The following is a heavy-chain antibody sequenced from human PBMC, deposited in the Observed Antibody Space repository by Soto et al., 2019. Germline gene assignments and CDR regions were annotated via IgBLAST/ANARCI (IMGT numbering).Heavy chain of an antibody. CDR3: ARESYDILTGYYGYYFDY. Sequence: SETLSLTCTVSGGSISSGDYYWSWIRQPPGKGLEWIGYIYYSGSTFYNPSLKSRVTISVDTSKNQFSLKLSSVTAADTAVYYCARESYDILTGYYGYYFDYWGQGTLVTVSS. J-gene: IGHJ4*02. CDR2: IYYSGST. V-gene: IGHV4-30-4*01. CDR1: GGSISSGDYY. D-gene: IGHD3-9*01.